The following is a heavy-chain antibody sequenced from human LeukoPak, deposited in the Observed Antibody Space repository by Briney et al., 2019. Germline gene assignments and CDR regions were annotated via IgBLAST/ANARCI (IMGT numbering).Heavy chain of an antibody. V-gene: IGHV1-69*04. CDR3: AGATTPSYGMDV. D-gene: IGHD1-26*01. J-gene: IGHJ6*02. Sequence: GSSVKVSCKASGGTFSSYAISWVRQAPGQGLEWMGRIIPIFGIANYAQKFQGRVTITADKSTSTAYMELSSLRSEDTAVYYCAGATTPSYGMDVWGQGTTVTVSS. CDR1: GGTFSSYA. CDR2: IIPIFGIA.